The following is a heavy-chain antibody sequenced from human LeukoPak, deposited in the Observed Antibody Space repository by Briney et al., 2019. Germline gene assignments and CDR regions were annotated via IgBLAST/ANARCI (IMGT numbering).Heavy chain of an antibody. J-gene: IGHJ4*02. D-gene: IGHD6-19*01. CDR2: ISSSGSTT. CDR1: GFTFSDYY. CDR3: AKDGSSGWYGKNDY. Sequence: GGSLRLSCAASGFTFSDYYMSWIRKAPGKGLEWVSYISSSGSTTYYADSVKGQFTISRDNSKNTLYLQMSSLRAEDTAVYYCAKDGSSGWYGKNDYWGQGTLVTVSS. V-gene: IGHV3-11*01.